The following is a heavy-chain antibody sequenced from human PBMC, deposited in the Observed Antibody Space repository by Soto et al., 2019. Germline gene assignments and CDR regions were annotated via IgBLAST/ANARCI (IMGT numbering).Heavy chain of an antibody. CDR3: AIESGENWTYEAH. CDR2: ITVNGNT. V-gene: IGHV4-4*07. D-gene: IGHD1-7*01. Sequence: QVQQLESGPGLVKPWDTLSLTCTVSGAYISDFSWSWIRQPAGKGLEWIGRITVNGNTQYNPSFRSRVNMSTDTSRNQFSLNLQSATAADTALYYCAIESGENWTYEAHWGQGTLVTVSS. CDR1: GAYISDFS. J-gene: IGHJ1*01.